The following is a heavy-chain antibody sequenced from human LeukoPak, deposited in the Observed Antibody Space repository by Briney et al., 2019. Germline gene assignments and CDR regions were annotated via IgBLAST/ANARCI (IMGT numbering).Heavy chain of an antibody. J-gene: IGHJ4*02. CDR1: GFTSSSYS. V-gene: IGHV3-30*02. CDR2: IRYDGSNK. D-gene: IGHD1-20*01. CDR3: AKGQYNWNDGVFDY. Sequence: GGSLRLSCAASGFTSSSYSMNWVRQAPGKGLEWVAFIRYDGSNKYYADSVKGRFTISRDNSKNTLYLQMNSLRAEDTAVYYCAKGQYNWNDGVFDYWGQGTLVTVSS.